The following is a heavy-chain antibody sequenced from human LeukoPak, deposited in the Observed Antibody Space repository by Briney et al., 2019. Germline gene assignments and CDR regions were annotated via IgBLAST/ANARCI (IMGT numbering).Heavy chain of an antibody. J-gene: IGHJ4*02. CDR3: ARVSRGLQDY. D-gene: IGHD3-10*01. CDR1: GGSISGYY. V-gene: IGHV4-59*01. Sequence: PSETLSLTCTVSGGSISGYYWSWIRQPPGKGLEWIGYIFYSGSTNYNPPLKSRVTMSVDTSKNQLSLKLSSVTAADTAIYYCARVSRGLQDYWGQGTLVTVSS. CDR2: IFYSGST.